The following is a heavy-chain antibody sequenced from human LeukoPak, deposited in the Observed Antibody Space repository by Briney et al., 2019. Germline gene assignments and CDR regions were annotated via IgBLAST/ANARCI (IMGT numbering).Heavy chain of an antibody. D-gene: IGHD2-15*01. J-gene: IGHJ6*02. CDR3: ARAGIVVVAATPYYYYGMDV. Sequence: GASVKVSCKSSVGTFSSYAISWVRQAPGQGLEWMGRIIPILGIANYAQKFQGRVTITADKYTSTAYMELSSLRSEDTAVYYCARAGIVVVAATPYYYYGMDVWGQGTTVTVSS. CDR1: VGTFSSYA. V-gene: IGHV1-69*04. CDR2: IIPILGIA.